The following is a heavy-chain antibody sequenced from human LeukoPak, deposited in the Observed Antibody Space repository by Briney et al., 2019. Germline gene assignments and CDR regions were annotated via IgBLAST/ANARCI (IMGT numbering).Heavy chain of an antibody. CDR2: ISGSGDST. V-gene: IGHV3-23*01. CDR3: AKAPIDYGSGSYANLGY. J-gene: IGHJ4*02. D-gene: IGHD3-10*01. CDR1: GFTFSKFP. Sequence: GGSLRLSCAASGFTFSKFPMGWVRQAPGRGLEWVSAISGSGDSTYYADSVKGRFTISRDNSKNTLYLQMNSLRAEDTAVYYCAKAPIDYGSGSYANLGYWGQGTLVTVSS.